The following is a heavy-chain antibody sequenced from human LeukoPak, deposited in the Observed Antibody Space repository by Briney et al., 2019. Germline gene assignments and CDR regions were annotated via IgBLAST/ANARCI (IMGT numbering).Heavy chain of an antibody. CDR1: GYSISSGYY. CDR3: ARVWCSSTSCYDVGIWFDP. Sequence: SETLSLTCTVSGYSISSGYYWGWIRQPPGKGLEWIGSIYHTGSTYYNPSLKSRVTISVDTSKNQFSLKLSSVTAADTAVYYCARVWCSSTSCYDVGIWFDPWGQGTLVTVSS. CDR2: IYHTGST. V-gene: IGHV4-38-2*02. J-gene: IGHJ5*02. D-gene: IGHD2-2*01.